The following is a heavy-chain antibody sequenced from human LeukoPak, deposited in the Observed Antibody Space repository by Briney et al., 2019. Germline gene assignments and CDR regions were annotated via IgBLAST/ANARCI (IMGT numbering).Heavy chain of an antibody. CDR1: GYSFTSYW. D-gene: IGHD3-3*01. Sequence: GESLQISCKGSGYSFTSYWIGWVRQMPGKGLEWMGIIYPGDSDTRYSPSFQGQVTISADKSISTAYLQWSSLKASDTAMYYCARLYYDFWSGYSRGNNWFDPWGQGTLVTVSS. J-gene: IGHJ5*02. CDR3: ARLYYDFWSGYSRGNNWFDP. V-gene: IGHV5-51*01. CDR2: IYPGDSDT.